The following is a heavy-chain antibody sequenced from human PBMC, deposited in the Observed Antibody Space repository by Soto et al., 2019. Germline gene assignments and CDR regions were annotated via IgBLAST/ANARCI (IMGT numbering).Heavy chain of an antibody. CDR1: EDTFNNYF. J-gene: IGHJ5*01. D-gene: IGHD2-21*02. Sequence: VQLVQAGAEVKKPGESLTISCQVSEDTFNNYFIAWVRQRPGQGLEWMGIIKPAISYTDYSSSFRGLGAFSVDKTLTTLYLTLTSLKASNTAILYCGRLRVGLKYAVTAWVQGTSVTVSS. V-gene: IGHV5-10-1*03. CDR2: IKPAISYT. CDR3: GRLRVGLKYAVTA.